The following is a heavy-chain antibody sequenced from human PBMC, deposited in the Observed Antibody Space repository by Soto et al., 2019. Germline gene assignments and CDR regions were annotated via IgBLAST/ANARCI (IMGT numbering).Heavy chain of an antibody. D-gene: IGHD3-22*01. CDR2: IKSKTDGGTT. CDR3: TTDPPTHYYDSSGYYY. CDR1: GFTFSNAW. J-gene: IGHJ4*02. V-gene: IGHV3-15*01. Sequence: GESLKISCAASGFTFSNAWMSWVRQAPGKGLEWVGRIKSKTDGGTTDYAAPVKGRFTISRDDSKNTLYLQMNSLKTEDTAMYYCTTDPPTHYYDSSGYYYWGQGTLVTVSS.